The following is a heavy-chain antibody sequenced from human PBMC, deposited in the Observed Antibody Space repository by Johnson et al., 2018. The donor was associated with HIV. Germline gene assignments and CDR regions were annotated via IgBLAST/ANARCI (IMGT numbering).Heavy chain of an antibody. CDR3: ARGTIIMFRGVIGFDI. J-gene: IGHJ3*02. V-gene: IGHV3-7*03. Sequence: VQLVESGGGLAQPGGSLKVSCAASGFNFTNYWMSWVRQAPGKALEWVANIKQDGNKRYYVGSVRGRFTISRDNAENLLTLQMNSLRAEDTAMYYCARGTIIMFRGVIGFDIWGQGTMVTVSS. CDR2: IKQDGNKR. CDR1: GFNFTNYW. D-gene: IGHD3-10*01.